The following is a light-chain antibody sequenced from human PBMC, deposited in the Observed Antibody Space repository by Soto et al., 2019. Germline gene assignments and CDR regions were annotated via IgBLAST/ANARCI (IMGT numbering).Light chain of an antibody. CDR3: QQYGSSPGT. CDR2: GAS. CDR1: QSVSSSY. J-gene: IGKJ5*01. Sequence: EIVLTQSPGTLSLSPGERATLSCRASQSVSSSYLAWYQQKPGQAPRLLIYGASSRATGIPDRVSGSGSGTDGARAISRLEPEDLAVNYWQQYGSSPGTVGQGTRLEIK. V-gene: IGKV3-20*01.